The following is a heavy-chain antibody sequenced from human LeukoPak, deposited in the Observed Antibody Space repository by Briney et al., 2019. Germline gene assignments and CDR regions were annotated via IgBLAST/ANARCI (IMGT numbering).Heavy chain of an antibody. V-gene: IGHV3-74*01. CDR1: GFTFSSYW. CDR3: ARGRHYDFWSASRAFDI. CDR2: INTDGSST. J-gene: IGHJ3*02. D-gene: IGHD3-3*01. Sequence: GGSLRLSCAASGFTFSSYWMHWVRQAPGKGLVWVSRINTDGSSTSYADSVKGRFTISRDNAKNTLYLQMNSLRAEDTAVYYCARGRHYDFWSASRAFDIWGQGTMVTVSS.